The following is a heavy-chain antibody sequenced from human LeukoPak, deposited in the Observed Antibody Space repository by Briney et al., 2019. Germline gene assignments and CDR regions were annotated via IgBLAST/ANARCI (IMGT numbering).Heavy chain of an antibody. V-gene: IGHV1-69*05. D-gene: IGHD1-7*01. CDR2: IIPIFGTA. J-gene: IGHJ3*02. CDR3: ARGSSQNWNYGGAHHAFDI. CDR1: GGTFTSYA. Sequence: GASVKVSCKASGGTFTSYAISWVRQAPGQGLEWMGRIIPIFGTANYAQKFQGRVTITTDESTSTAYMELSSLRSEDTAAYYCARGSSQNWNYGGAHHAFDIWGQGTMVTVSS.